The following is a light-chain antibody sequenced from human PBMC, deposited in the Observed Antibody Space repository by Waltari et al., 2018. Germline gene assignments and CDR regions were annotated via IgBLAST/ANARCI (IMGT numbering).Light chain of an antibody. J-gene: IGLJ3*02. CDR3: SSYTRGSTLA. CDR1: SSDIGYYTY. V-gene: IGLV2-14*03. CDR2: DVS. Sequence: QSALTQPASVSGSPGQSITISCTGTSSDIGYYTYASWYQQHPATAPKLMIYDVSKRPSGVSNRFSGSKSGNTASLTISGLQAEDEADYYCSSYTRGSTLAFGGGTKLTVL.